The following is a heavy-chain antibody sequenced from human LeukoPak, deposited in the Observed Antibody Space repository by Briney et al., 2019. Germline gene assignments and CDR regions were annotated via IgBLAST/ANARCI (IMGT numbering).Heavy chain of an antibody. Sequence: GESLKISCKGSGYTFTSYWIAWVRQMPGKGLEWMGIVYPGDSDIRYSPSFQGQVTISADKSITTAYLQWSSLKASDTAMYYCARPVYDGGQWFPWGQGTLVTVSS. D-gene: IGHD3-16*01. CDR1: GYTFTSYW. V-gene: IGHV5-51*01. J-gene: IGHJ4*02. CDR2: VYPGDSDI. CDR3: ARPVYDGGQWFP.